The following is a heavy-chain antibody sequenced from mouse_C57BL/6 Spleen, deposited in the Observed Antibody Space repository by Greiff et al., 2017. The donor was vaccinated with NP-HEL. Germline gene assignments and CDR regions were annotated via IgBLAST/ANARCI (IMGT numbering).Heavy chain of an antibody. D-gene: IGHD2-3*01. CDR2: IWGGGST. J-gene: IGHJ4*01. CDR3: AKRSGYDGSYEAMDY. V-gene: IGHV2-9*01. Sequence: VMLVESGPGLVAPSQSLSITCTVSGFSLTSYGVDWVRQPPGKGLEWLGVIWGGGSTNYNSAHMSRLSISKDNSKSQVFLKMNSLQTDDTAMYYCAKRSGYDGSYEAMDYWGQGTSVTVSS. CDR1: GFSLTSYG.